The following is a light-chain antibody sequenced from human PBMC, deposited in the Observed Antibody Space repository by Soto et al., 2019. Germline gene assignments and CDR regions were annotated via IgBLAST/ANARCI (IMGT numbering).Light chain of an antibody. J-gene: IGKJ2*01. CDR2: DVS. CDR1: QSVRSSF. Sequence: EIVLTQSPGTLSLSPGERATLSCRASQSVRSSFFAWYQQKPGQAPRLLIYDVSIRATGTPDRFRGSGSGRDVTLTINRLEPEDFAMYYCQQYEDSVLYTFGQGTKLEI. CDR3: QQYEDSVLYT. V-gene: IGKV3-20*01.